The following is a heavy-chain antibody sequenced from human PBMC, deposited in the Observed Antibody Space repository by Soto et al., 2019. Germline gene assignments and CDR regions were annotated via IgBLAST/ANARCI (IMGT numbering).Heavy chain of an antibody. CDR3: ARDEVSTAMVTGAFDI. CDR2: ISYDGSNK. D-gene: IGHD5-18*01. Sequence: PGGSLRLSCAASGFTFSSYAMHWVRQAPGKGLEWVAVISYDGSNKYYADSVKGRFTISRDNSKNTLYLQMNSLRAEDTAVYYCARDEVSTAMVTGAFDIWGQGTMVTVSS. CDR1: GFTFSSYA. V-gene: IGHV3-30-3*01. J-gene: IGHJ3*02.